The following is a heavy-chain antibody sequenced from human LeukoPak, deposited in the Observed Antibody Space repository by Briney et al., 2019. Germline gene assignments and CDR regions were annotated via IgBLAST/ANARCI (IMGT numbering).Heavy chain of an antibody. J-gene: IGHJ5*02. CDR1: GGTFSSYG. V-gene: IGHV1-69*06. D-gene: IGHD6-13*01. Sequence: SVNVSCKASGGTFSSYGISWVRQAPGQGLEWMGGIIPIFGTANYAQKFQGRVTITADKSTSTAYMELSSLRSEDTAVYYCARGRPTTSIAAAGVNWFDPWGQGTLVTVSS. CDR3: ARGRPTTSIAAAGVNWFDP. CDR2: IIPIFGTA.